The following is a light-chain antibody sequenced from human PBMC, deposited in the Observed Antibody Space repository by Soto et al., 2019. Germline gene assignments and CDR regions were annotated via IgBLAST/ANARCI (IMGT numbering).Light chain of an antibody. CDR1: QSVSSN. Sequence: EIVMTQSPATLSVSPGERATLSCRASQSVSSNLAWYQQKPGQAPRLLIYGASTRATGIPARFSGSGSGTEFTLTISSMQCADLPVYYCQQYNHWPLTFGGGTKVEIK. CDR2: GAS. CDR3: QQYNHWPLT. V-gene: IGKV3-15*01. J-gene: IGKJ4*01.